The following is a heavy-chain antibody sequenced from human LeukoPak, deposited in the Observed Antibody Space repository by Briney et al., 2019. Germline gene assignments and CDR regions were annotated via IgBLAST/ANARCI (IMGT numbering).Heavy chain of an antibody. CDR2: IYHSGGT. CDR1: GYSISSGYY. Sequence: SETLSLTCTVSGYSISSGYYWGWIRQPPGKGLEWIGSIYHSGGTYYKPSLKSRVTISVDTSKNQFSLKLSSVTAADTAVYYCARLGKYYYGSGSCYNGLYYYYYMDVWGKGTTVTISS. V-gene: IGHV4-38-2*02. D-gene: IGHD3-10*01. CDR3: ARLGKYYYGSGSCYNGLYYYYYMDV. J-gene: IGHJ6*03.